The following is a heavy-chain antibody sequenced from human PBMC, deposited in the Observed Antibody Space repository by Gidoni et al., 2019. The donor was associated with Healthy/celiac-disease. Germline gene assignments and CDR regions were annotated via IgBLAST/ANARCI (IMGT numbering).Heavy chain of an antibody. D-gene: IGHD3-10*01. Sequence: EVRLVESGGGLIQPGGSLRLSCEASGFIVSSNYMSWVRQAPGKGREWVSVIYSGGSTYYADSVKGRFTISRDNSKNTLYLQMNSLRTEDTAMYYCAGDVIRGHDYWGQGTLVTVSS. V-gene: IGHV3-53*01. CDR1: GFIVSSNY. J-gene: IGHJ4*02. CDR3: AGDVIRGHDY. CDR2: IYSGGST.